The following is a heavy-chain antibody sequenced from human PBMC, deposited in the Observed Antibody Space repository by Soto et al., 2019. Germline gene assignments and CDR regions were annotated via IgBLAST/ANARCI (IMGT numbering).Heavy chain of an antibody. J-gene: IGHJ4*02. CDR1: GYTFSDYY. Sequence: GASVKVSCKTSGYTFSDYYMHWMRQAPGQGLEWLGWINLKSGGTTYRQNFRGRVTMTWDTSITTAFMELSRLMSDDTAVYYCARARANNWNNLFDFWGRGTLVTVSS. V-gene: IGHV1-2*02. D-gene: IGHD1-20*01. CDR3: ARARANNWNNLFDF. CDR2: INLKSGGT.